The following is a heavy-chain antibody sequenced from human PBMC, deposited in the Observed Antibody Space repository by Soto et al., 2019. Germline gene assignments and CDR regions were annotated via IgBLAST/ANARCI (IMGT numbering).Heavy chain of an antibody. V-gene: IGHV3-74*01. D-gene: IGHD1-1*01. CDR3: ARDNWNSY. CDR2: IDFHGIKT. CDR1: GFTFSSYW. Sequence: GGSLRLSCEASGFTFSSYWMHWVRQVPGKGLVWVSRIDFHGIKTDYADSVRGRFTISRDNAKNTLYLQMNSLRAEDTGLYYCARDNWNSYWGQGTLVTVSS. J-gene: IGHJ4*02.